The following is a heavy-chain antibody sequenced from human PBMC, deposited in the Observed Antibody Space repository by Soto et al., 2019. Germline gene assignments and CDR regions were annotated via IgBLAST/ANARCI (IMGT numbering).Heavy chain of an antibody. CDR1: GFTFSSYG. CDR2: IWYDGSNK. Sequence: GESLKISCAASGFTFSSYGMHWVRQAPGKGLEWVAVIWYDGSNKYYADSVKGRFTISRDNSKNTLYLQMNSLRAEDAAVYYCARGRTYYDILTGPPNWFDPWGQGTLVTSPQ. CDR3: ARGRTYYDILTGPPNWFDP. J-gene: IGHJ5*02. D-gene: IGHD3-9*01. V-gene: IGHV3-33*01.